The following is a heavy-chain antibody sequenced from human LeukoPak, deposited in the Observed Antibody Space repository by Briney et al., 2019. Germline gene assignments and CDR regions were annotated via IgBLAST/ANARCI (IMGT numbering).Heavy chain of an antibody. V-gene: IGHV1-69*06. CDR2: IIPIFGTA. CDR3: ATKRSYCTNGVCDGGAFDI. Sequence: ASVKVSCKASGGTFSSYAISWVRQAPGQGLEWMGGIIPIFGTANYAQKFQGRVTITADKSTSTAYMELSSLRSEDTAVYYCATKRSYCTNGVCDGGAFDIWGQGTMVTVSS. D-gene: IGHD2-8*01. CDR1: GGTFSSYA. J-gene: IGHJ3*02.